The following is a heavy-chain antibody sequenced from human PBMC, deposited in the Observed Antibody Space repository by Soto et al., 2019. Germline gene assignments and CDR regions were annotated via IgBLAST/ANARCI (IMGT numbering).Heavy chain of an antibody. CDR2: IYWDDAK. D-gene: IGHD3-16*01. CDR3: AHKGGGDRILDY. J-gene: IGHJ4*02. CDR1: GFSLSTSGVG. V-gene: IGHV2-5*02. Sequence: QITLKESGPTLVKPTQTLTLTCTFSGFSLSTSGVGVGWIRQPPGKALEWAALIYWDDAKEYSPSLKSRLTITKDTSKNQGALTMTNMDPVDTATYYCAHKGGGDRILDYWGQGTLVTVSS.